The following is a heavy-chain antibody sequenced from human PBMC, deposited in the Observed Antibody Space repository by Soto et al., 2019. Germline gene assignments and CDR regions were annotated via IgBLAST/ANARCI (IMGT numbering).Heavy chain of an antibody. CDR2: FDPECSET. Sequence: ASVKVYFKVSGYTLSELAIHLVRQAPGKGFECMGGFDPECSETLYAQKFQVRVTMTSDTSTEAAYMELESLTSEDTAFYYCATMGFCGPGCYSFDYWGQGTLVTVSS. D-gene: IGHD2-21*02. CDR1: GYTLSELA. J-gene: IGHJ4*02. V-gene: IGHV1-24*01. CDR3: ATMGFCGPGCYSFDY.